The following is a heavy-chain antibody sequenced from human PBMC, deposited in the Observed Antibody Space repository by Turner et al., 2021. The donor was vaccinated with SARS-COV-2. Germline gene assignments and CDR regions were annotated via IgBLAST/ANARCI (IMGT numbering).Heavy chain of an antibody. Sequence: QLQLQESGPGLVKPSETLSLTCTVPGGSLSSSGYYWGWIRQPPGKGLEWIGSIYYSGSTYYNPALKSRVTISVDTSKNQFSLKLSSVTAADTAVYYWARLPVGYYGSGSYYHYGMDVWGQGTTVTVSS. CDR3: ARLPVGYYGSGSYYHYGMDV. V-gene: IGHV4-39*01. CDR1: GGSLSSSGYY. D-gene: IGHD3-10*01. J-gene: IGHJ6*02. CDR2: IYYSGST.